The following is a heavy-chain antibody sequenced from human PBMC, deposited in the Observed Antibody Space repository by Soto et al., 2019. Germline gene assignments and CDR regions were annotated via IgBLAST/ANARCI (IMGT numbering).Heavy chain of an antibody. V-gene: IGHV4-59*01. CDR2: IYYSGST. CDR1: GGSISSYY. CDR3: ARGVAAAGINWFDP. Sequence: SETLSLTCTVSGGSISSYYWSWIRQPPGKGLEWIGYIYYSGSTNYNPSLKSRVTISVDTSKNQFSLKLSSVTAADTAVYYCARGVAAAGINWFDPWGQGTLVTVSS. J-gene: IGHJ5*02. D-gene: IGHD6-13*01.